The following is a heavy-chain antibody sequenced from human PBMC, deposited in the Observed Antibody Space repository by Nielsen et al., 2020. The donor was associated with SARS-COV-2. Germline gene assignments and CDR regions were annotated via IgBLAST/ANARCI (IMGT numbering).Heavy chain of an antibody. J-gene: IGHJ6*02. V-gene: IGHV1-69*06. CDR2: IIPIFGTA. Sequence: SVKVSCKASGGTFSSYAICWVRQAPGQGLEWMGGIIPIFGTANYAQKFQGRVTITADKSTSTAYMELSSLRSEDTAVYYCATAAAGHYYYYGMDVWGQGTTVTVSS. CDR3: ATAAAGHYYYYGMDV. CDR1: GGTFSSYA. D-gene: IGHD6-13*01.